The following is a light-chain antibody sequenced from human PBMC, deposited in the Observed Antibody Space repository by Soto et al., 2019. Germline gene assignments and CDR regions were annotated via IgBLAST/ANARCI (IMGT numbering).Light chain of an antibody. V-gene: IGKV3-20*01. CDR3: QHYGDSSWT. J-gene: IGKJ1*01. CDR2: GTS. CDR1: RSVSDTL. Sequence: EIVLTQSPGTLSLSPGERATLSCRADRSVSDTLLTWFQQKPGQAPRLLIFGTSNRAPGIPDRFSGSGSGTDFPLTISRLEPDDFAVYFCQHYGDSSWTFGLGTKVEIK.